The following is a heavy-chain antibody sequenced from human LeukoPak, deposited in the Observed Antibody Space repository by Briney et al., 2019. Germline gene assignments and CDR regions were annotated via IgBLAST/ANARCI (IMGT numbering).Heavy chain of an antibody. CDR1: GFTFSSYA. Sequence: HPGGSLRLSCAASGFTFSSYAMHWVRQAPGKGLEYVSAISSNGGSTYYANSVKGRFTISRDNSKNTLYLQMGSLRAEDMAVYYCARDDAFDIWGQGTMVTVSS. J-gene: IGHJ3*02. V-gene: IGHV3-64*01. CDR3: ARDDAFDI. CDR2: ISSNGGST.